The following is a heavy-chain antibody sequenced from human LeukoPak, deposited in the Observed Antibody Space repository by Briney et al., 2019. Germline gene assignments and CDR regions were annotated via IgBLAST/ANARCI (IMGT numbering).Heavy chain of an antibody. CDR1: GFSFNTFS. V-gene: IGHV3-21*01. CDR2: ITNTDTFR. D-gene: IGHD6-19*01. Sequence: GGSLRLSCAASGFSFNTFSMNWVRQAPGKGLEWVSSITNTDTFRYYADSVKGRFTISRDNAKSSLFLQMTSLRADDTAVYYCARATYSGGWKPIDYWGQGTLVTVSS. J-gene: IGHJ4*02. CDR3: ARATYSGGWKPIDY.